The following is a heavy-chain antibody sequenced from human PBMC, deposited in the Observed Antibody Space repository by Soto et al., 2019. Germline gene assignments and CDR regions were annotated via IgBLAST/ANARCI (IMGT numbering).Heavy chain of an antibody. CDR3: ARVFYHATVYGTTVYYSHSDN. CDR2: ISGSGDST. CDR1: GFTFSSYA. Sequence: EVQLLESGGGLGQPGGSLRLSCAASGFTFSSYAMSWVRQAPGKGLEWVSAISGSGDSTYYADSVKGRFTISRDKSQNTLYLQMNSLRAEDTAVYYCARVFYHATVYGTTVYYSHSDNWGQGPLVTVSS. D-gene: IGHD3-22*01. V-gene: IGHV3-23*01. J-gene: IGHJ4*02.